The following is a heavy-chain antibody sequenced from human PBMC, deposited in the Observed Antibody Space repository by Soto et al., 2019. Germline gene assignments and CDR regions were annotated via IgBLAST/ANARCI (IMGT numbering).Heavy chain of an antibody. J-gene: IGHJ4*02. V-gene: IGHV3-23*01. CDR1: GFTFSSYA. Sequence: GGSLRLSCAASGFTFSSYAMGWVRQAPGKGLEWVSAISGSGGSTYYADSVKGRFTISRDNSKNTLYLQMNSLGAEDTAVYYCAKDTSGPDFDYWGQGTLVTVSS. CDR3: AKDTSGPDFDY. CDR2: ISGSGGST. D-gene: IGHD1-1*01.